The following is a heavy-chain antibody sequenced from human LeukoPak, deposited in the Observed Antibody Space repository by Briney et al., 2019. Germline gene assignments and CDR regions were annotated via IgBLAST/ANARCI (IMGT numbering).Heavy chain of an antibody. Sequence: SETLSLTCAVYGGSFSGYYLSWIRQPPGKGLEWIGEINHSGSTNYNPSLKSRVTISVDTSKNKFSLKLSSVTAADPAVYYCARGTTRVFRFLEWFPGAFDIWGQGPMVTVSS. V-gene: IGHV4-34*01. CDR3: ARGTTRVFRFLEWFPGAFDI. CDR2: INHSGST. CDR1: GGSFSGYY. D-gene: IGHD3-3*01. J-gene: IGHJ3*02.